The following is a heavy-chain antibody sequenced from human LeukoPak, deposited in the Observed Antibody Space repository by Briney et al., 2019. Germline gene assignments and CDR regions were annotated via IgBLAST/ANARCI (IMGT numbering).Heavy chain of an antibody. V-gene: IGHV1-2*02. D-gene: IGHD2-21*01. CDR1: GYTFNAYY. Sequence: GASVKVSCKPSGYTFNAYYMHRVRHAPGQGLEWVGWIDPKTGNTRYAQKIQGRVTITRDTPIGTVYMELSSLKSDDTAVYYCASEAFCASGNCYLQRVASWGPGTLVTVSS. CDR3: ASEAFCASGNCYLQRVAS. J-gene: IGHJ4*02. CDR2: IDPKTGNT.